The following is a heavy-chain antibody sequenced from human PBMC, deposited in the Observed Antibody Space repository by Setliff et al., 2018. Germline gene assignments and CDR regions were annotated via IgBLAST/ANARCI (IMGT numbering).Heavy chain of an antibody. CDR1: GYTFTSYA. CDR3: ARESGPYSNYDYYYGMDV. D-gene: IGHD4-4*01. Sequence: ASVKVSCKASGYTFTSYAMHWVRQAPGQRLEWMGWINAGNGNTKYSQKFQGRVTITADESTSTAYMELSSLRSEDTAVYYCARESGPYSNYDYYYGMDVWGQGTTVTVSS. CDR2: INAGNGNT. J-gene: IGHJ6*02. V-gene: IGHV1-3*01.